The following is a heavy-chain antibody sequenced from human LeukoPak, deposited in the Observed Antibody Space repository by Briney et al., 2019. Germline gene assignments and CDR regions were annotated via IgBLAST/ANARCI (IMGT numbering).Heavy chain of an antibody. V-gene: IGHV1-69*04. CDR3: ASWGELGVAYDAFDI. D-gene: IGHD1-26*01. CDR1: GDTFSSYA. CDR2: IIPILGIA. Sequence: SVKVSCKASGDTFSSYAISWVRQAPGQGLEWMGRIIPILGIANYAQKFQGRVTITADKSTSTAYMELSSLRSEDTAVYYCASWGELGVAYDAFDIWGQGTMVTVSS. J-gene: IGHJ3*02.